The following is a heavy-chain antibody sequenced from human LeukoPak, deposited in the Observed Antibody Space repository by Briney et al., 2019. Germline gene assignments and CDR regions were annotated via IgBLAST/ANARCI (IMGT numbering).Heavy chain of an antibody. Sequence: PGRSLRLSCAASRFTFNTFGMHWVRQAPGKGLEWVAVISSDGSNKYYADSVKGRLTISRDNSKDTLYLQMSSLTIEDTAVYYCRAATKYRDYYYDYWGQGTLVTVSS. CDR2: ISSDGSNK. CDR3: RAATKYRDYYYDY. J-gene: IGHJ4*02. D-gene: IGHD3-22*01. V-gene: IGHV3-30*03. CDR1: RFTFNTFG.